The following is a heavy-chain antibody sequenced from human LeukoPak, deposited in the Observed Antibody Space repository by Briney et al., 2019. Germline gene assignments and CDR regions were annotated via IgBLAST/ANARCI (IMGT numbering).Heavy chain of an antibody. D-gene: IGHD5-18*01. V-gene: IGHV3-48*04. CDR1: GFTFSSYS. J-gene: IGHJ4*02. CDR3: ARATAMVTDY. CDR2: ISSSGSTI. Sequence: GGSLRLSCAASGFTFSSYSMNWVRQAPGKGLEWVSYISSSGSTIYYADSVKGRFTISRDNAKNSLYLQMNSLRAEDTAVYYCARATAMVTDYWGQGTLVTVSS.